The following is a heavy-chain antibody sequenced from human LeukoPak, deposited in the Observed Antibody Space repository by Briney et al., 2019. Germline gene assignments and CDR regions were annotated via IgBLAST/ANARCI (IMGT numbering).Heavy chain of an antibody. CDR2: IWYDGSNK. CDR3: ALADDSSGYSLSY. J-gene: IGHJ4*02. D-gene: IGHD3-22*01. V-gene: IGHV3-33*01. CDR1: GFTFSSYG. Sequence: GGSLRLSCAASGFTFSSYGMHWVRQAPGKGLEWVAVIWYDGSNKYYADSVKGRFTISRDNSKNTLYLQMYSLRAEDTAVYYCALADDSSGYSLSYWGQGTLVTVSS.